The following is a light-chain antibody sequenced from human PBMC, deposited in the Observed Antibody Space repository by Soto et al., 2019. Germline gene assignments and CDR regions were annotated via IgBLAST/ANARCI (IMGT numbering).Light chain of an antibody. Sequence: EIVLTQSPATMSLSPGERATLSCRASQSISGYLAWYQQKPGQAPRLLIYDASNRATGIPPRFSGSGSETDFTLTIISLEPEDFAVYYCQQRSNWPHSITFGQGTRLDIK. CDR2: DAS. V-gene: IGKV3-11*01. J-gene: IGKJ5*01. CDR1: QSISGY. CDR3: QQRSNWPHSIT.